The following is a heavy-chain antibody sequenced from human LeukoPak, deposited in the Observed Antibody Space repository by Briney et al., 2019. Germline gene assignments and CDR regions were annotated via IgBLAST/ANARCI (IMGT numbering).Heavy chain of an antibody. V-gene: IGHV5-51*01. Sequence: GESLKISCKGSGYNFTNYWIGWVRQTPGKGLEWMGIIYPADSDNRYSPSFQGQVTISADKSISTAYLQWSSLKASDTAMYYCARLGLSVGGFDYWGQGTLVTVSS. J-gene: IGHJ4*02. CDR1: GYNFTNYW. D-gene: IGHD1-26*01. CDR2: IYPADSDN. CDR3: ARLGLSVGGFDY.